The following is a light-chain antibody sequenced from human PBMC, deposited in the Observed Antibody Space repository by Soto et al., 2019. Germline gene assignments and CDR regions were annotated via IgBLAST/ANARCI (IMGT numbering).Light chain of an antibody. CDR1: YSDVGSYKF. J-gene: IGLJ1*01. V-gene: IGLV2-23*03. CDR3: CSYRGTTTLV. Sequence: QSALTQPASVSGSPGQSITISCNGAYSDVGSYKFVSWYQKYPGKAPRVIIYEGSKRPSGVSNRFSGSKSGNTDSLTISGLRTEDEADYYCCSYRGTTTLVFGTGTKLTVL. CDR2: EGS.